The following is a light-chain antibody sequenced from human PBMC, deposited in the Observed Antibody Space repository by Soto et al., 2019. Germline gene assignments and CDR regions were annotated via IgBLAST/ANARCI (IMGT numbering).Light chain of an antibody. V-gene: IGKV3-20*01. CDR3: QQYGSSPYT. CDR2: GAS. Sequence: EIVLTQSPGTLSLSPGERATLSCRASQSVTSNYLAWYQQKPGQAPRLLIYGASTTASGIPDRFSGSGSGTDFTLAISRLEPEDFAVYFCQQYGSSPYTFGRGTKLEIK. J-gene: IGKJ2*01. CDR1: QSVTSNY.